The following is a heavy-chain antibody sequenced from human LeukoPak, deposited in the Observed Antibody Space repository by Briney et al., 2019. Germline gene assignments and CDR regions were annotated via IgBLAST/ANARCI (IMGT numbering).Heavy chain of an antibody. CDR1: GGSFSGYY. V-gene: IGHV4-34*01. Sequence: SETPSLTCAVYGGSFSGYYWSWIRQPPGKGLEWIGEINHSGSTNYNPSLKSRVTISVDTSKNQFSLKLSSVTAADTAVYYCARTIGRYYGSGSPPIDPWGQGTLVTVSS. CDR3: ARTIGRYYGSGSPPIDP. J-gene: IGHJ5*02. CDR2: INHSGST. D-gene: IGHD3-10*01.